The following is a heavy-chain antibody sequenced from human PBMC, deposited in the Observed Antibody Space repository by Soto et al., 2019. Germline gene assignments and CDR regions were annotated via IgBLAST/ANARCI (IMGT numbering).Heavy chain of an antibody. CDR3: ARERTGTTSMDV. Sequence: QVQLVQSGAEVKKPGASVKVSCKASGYTFTSYDINWVRQATGQGLEWMGWMNPNSGNTGYAQKFQGRVTMTRNTSISTADIKLSSLRSEDTAVYYCARERTGTTSMDVWGQGTTVTVSS. CDR1: GYTFTSYD. D-gene: IGHD1-1*01. J-gene: IGHJ6*02. V-gene: IGHV1-8*01. CDR2: MNPNSGNT.